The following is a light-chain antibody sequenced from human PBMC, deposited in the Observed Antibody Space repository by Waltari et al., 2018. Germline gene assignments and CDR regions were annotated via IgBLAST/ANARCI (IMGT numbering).Light chain of an antibody. CDR1: RRVLYSTNNYNY. V-gene: IGKV4-1*01. CDR2: WAA. J-gene: IGKJ2*01. CDR3: QQYYTAPSS. Sequence: DSVMPKSPDSLPVSLGERATITCTSSRRVLYSTNNYNYLAWYQQKSGQPPKLLIYWAANRESGVPDRFSGSGSGTDFTRTISSLQAEDVAVYYCQQYYTAPSSFGQGTKLEIK.